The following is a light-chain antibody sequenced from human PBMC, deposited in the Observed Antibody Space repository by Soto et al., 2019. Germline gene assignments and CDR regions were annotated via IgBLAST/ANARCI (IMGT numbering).Light chain of an antibody. V-gene: IGKV3-20*01. J-gene: IGKJ4*01. CDR3: QQYGRSPLT. CDR2: GAS. CDR1: QSVPSSY. Sequence: EIVLTHSPATLSVSLGQIASLFCXXSQSVPSSYLAWYQQKPGQAPRLLIYGASSRATGIPDRFSGSGSGTDFTLTINRLEPEDCAVYYCQQYGRSPLTFGGGTKVDI.